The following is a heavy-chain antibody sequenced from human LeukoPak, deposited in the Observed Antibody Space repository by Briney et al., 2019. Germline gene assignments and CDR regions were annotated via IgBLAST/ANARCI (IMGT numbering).Heavy chain of an antibody. CDR2: INEDGRGV. V-gene: IGHV3-7*05. CDR1: GFTFSTFW. D-gene: IGHD2/OR15-2a*01. Sequence: GWSLILSCAASGFTFSTFWMSWVRQAPGKGLEWVANINEDGRGVYYVDSVMGRFTISRDNAKNSVSLQMNTLRAEDTAVYYCATYLYATSAFDSWGQGTLVTVSS. J-gene: IGHJ5*01. CDR3: ATYLYATSAFDS.